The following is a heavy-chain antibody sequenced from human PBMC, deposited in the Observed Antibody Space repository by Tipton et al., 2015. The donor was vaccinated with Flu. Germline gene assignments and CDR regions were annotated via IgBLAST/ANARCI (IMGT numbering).Heavy chain of an antibody. CDR1: GGSISSGGDY. CDR2: IYYIGST. V-gene: IGHV4-31*03. J-gene: IGHJ2*01. CDR3: ARMEWTVTTPRYFDL. Sequence: TLSLTCNVSGGSISSGGDYWSWIRQHPGKGLEWIGHIYYIGSTNYNPSLKSRVTISVDTSKNQFSLKLSSVTAADTAVYYCARMEWTVTTPRYFDLWGRGTLVTVSS. D-gene: IGHD4-17*01.